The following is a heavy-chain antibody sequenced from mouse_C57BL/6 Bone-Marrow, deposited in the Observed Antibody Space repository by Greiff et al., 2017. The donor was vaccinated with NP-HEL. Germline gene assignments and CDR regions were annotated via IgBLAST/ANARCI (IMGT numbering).Heavy chain of an antibody. D-gene: IGHD2-1*01. V-gene: IGHV1-69*01. CDR1: GYTFTSYW. J-gene: IGHJ2*01. Sequence: QVQLQQPGAELVMPGASVKLSCKASGYTFTSYWMHWVKQRPGQGLEWIGEIDPSDSYTNYNQKFKGKSTLTVDKSSSTAYMQLSSLTSEDSAVYYCARNGNPVDYFDYWGQGTTLTVSS. CDR2: IDPSDSYT. CDR3: ARNGNPVDYFDY.